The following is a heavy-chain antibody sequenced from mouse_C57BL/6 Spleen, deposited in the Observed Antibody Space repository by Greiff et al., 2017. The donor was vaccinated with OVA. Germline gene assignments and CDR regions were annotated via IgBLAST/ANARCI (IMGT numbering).Heavy chain of an antibody. V-gene: IGHV7-3*01. Sequence: DVKLVESGGGLVQPGGSLSLSCAASGFTFTDYYMSWVRQPPGKALEWLGFIRNKANGYTTEYSASVKGRFTISRDNSQSILYLQMNALRAEDSATYYCARYEVARGYFDYWGQGTTLTVSS. D-gene: IGHD1-1*01. J-gene: IGHJ2*01. CDR2: IRNKANGYTT. CDR1: GFTFTDYY. CDR3: ARYEVARGYFDY.